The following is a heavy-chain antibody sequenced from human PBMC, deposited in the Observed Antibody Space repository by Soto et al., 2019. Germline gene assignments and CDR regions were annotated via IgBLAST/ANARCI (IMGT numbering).Heavy chain of an antibody. CDR1: GYTFTSYD. D-gene: IGHD6-13*01. CDR2: MNPNSGNT. J-gene: IGHJ4*02. CDR3: AIGRTLRKQQLVPTATHC. V-gene: IGHV1-8*01. Sequence: QVQLVQSGAEVKKPGASVKVSCKASGYTFTSYDINWVRQATGQGLEWMGWMNPNSGNTGYAQKFQGRVTMTRNTSMSTAYMELSSLRSEDTAVYYCAIGRTLRKQQLVPTATHCWGQGTLVTVSS.